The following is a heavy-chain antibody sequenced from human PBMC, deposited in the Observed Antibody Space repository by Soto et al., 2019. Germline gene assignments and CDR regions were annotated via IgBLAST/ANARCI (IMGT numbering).Heavy chain of an antibody. J-gene: IGHJ6*02. D-gene: IGHD2-8*01. CDR1: GFTFSSYA. CDR3: AKRGAAEYCPSGVCYRDYVGYYYGMDV. Sequence: PGGSLRLSCAASGFTFSSYAMSLVRQAPGKGLEWVSAISGSGGSTYYADSEKCRFTISRDNYKNTLYLQMNSLRAEDTAVYYFAKRGAAEYCPSGVCYRDYVGYYYGMDVWGQGTTVTVSS. V-gene: IGHV3-23*01. CDR2: ISGSGGST.